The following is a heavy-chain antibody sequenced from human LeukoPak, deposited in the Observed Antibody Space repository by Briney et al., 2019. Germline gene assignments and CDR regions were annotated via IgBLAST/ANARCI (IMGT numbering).Heavy chain of an antibody. CDR3: ARVPGGGSSSWYADP. Sequence: SSETLSLTCAVYGGSFSGYYWSWIRQPPGKGLEWIGEINHSGSTNYNPSLKSRVTISVDTSKNQFSLKLSSVTAADTAVYYCARVPGGGSSSWYADPWGQGTLVTVSS. CDR1: GGSFSGYY. V-gene: IGHV4-34*01. J-gene: IGHJ5*02. D-gene: IGHD6-13*01. CDR2: INHSGST.